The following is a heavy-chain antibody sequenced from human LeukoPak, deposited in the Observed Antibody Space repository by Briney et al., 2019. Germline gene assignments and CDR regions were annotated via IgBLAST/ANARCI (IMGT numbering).Heavy chain of an antibody. CDR1: GFTFRSYA. CDR3: ARAGQYRFDY. D-gene: IGHD2/OR15-2a*01. Sequence: PGGSLRLSCAASGFTFRSYAMSWVRQAPGKGMEWVSVISGSGSSTDYADSVKGRFTISRDNAKNTLYLQINSLRADDTAVYYCARAGQYRFDYWGQGALVTVSS. CDR2: ISGSGSST. V-gene: IGHV3-23*01. J-gene: IGHJ4*02.